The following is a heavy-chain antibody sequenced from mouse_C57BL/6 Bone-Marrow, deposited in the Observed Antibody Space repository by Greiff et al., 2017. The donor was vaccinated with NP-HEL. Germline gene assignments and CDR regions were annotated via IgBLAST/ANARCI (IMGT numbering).Heavy chain of an antibody. CDR2: IYIGNGDT. Sequence: EVQLQQPGAELVRPGSSVKMSCKTSGYTFTSYGINWVKQRPGQGLEWIGYIYIGNGDTDYNEKFKGKATLTSDTSSSTAYMQLSSLTSEDSAIYFCATYYCGSRRGDYAMDYWGQGTSVTVSS. CDR3: ATYYCGSRRGDYAMDY. V-gene: IGHV1-58*01. J-gene: IGHJ4*01. CDR1: GYTFTSYG. D-gene: IGHD1-1*01.